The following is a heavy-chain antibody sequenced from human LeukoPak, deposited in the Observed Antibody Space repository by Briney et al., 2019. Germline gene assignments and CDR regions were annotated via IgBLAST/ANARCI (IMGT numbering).Heavy chain of an antibody. CDR2: MNPNSGNT. Sequence: ASVKVSCKASGYTFTSYDINWVRQATGQGLEWMGWMNPNSGNTVYAQKFQARVTITWNNSISTAYMELSSLRSEDTAVYYCARPLYGTLSITMVGGAAEYAFDIWGQGTLVTVSS. J-gene: IGHJ4*02. D-gene: IGHD3-10*01. CDR3: ARPLYGTLSITMVGGAAEYAFDI. CDR1: GYTFTSYD. V-gene: IGHV1-8*03.